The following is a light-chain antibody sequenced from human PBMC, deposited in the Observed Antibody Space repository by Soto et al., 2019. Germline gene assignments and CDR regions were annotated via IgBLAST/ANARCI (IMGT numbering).Light chain of an antibody. CDR3: FSYAGSTTDV. CDR2: EDT. CDR1: SRDVGIYNL. V-gene: IGLV2-23*01. J-gene: IGLJ1*01. Sequence: QSVLTQPASVSGSPGQSITISCTGTSRDVGIYNLVSWYQLHPGKVPKLIIYEDTKRPSGISSRFSGSESGITAFLTISGLHAEDEADYYCFSYAGSTTDVFGTGTKVTVL.